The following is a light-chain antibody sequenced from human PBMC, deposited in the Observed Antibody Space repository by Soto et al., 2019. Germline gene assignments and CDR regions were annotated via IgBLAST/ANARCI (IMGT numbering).Light chain of an antibody. J-gene: IGKJ1*01. CDR1: QSVSGSY. V-gene: IGKV3-15*01. CDR2: GAS. CDR3: QQYNNWRT. Sequence: EIVMTQSPGTLSLSPGEAATLSCRASQSVSGSYLAWYQQKPGQAPRLVIYGASTRATGIPARFSGSGSGTEFTLTISSLQSEDFAVYYCQQYNNWRTFGQGTKVDIK.